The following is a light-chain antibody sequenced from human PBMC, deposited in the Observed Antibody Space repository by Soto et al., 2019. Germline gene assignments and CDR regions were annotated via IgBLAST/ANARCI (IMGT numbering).Light chain of an antibody. V-gene: IGKV1-27*01. J-gene: IGKJ1*01. CDR3: QQYNSYWT. CDR1: PGIINY. CDR2: AAS. Sequence: DIQMTQSPSSLSASVGDRVTITCRASPGIINYLAWYQQKPGKVPKLLIYAASTLQSGVPSRFSGSGSGTEFTLTISSLQPEDVATYYCQQYNSYWTFGQGTKVEMK.